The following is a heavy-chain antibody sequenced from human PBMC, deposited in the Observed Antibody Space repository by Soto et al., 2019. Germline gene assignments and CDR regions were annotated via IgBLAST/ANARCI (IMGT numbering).Heavy chain of an antibody. Sequence: GGSLRLSCAASGFTFSSYSMHWVRQAPGKGLEWVAVIWYDGSNKYYADSVKGRFTISRDNSKNTLYLQMNSLRAEDTAVYYCATEVVAATEVLDYWGQGTLVTVSS. CDR1: GFTFSSYS. J-gene: IGHJ4*02. CDR3: ATEVVAATEVLDY. D-gene: IGHD2-15*01. CDR2: IWYDGSNK. V-gene: IGHV3-33*01.